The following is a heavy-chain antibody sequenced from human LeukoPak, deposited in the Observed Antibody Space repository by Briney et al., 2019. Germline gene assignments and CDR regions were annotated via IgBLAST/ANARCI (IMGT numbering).Heavy chain of an antibody. J-gene: IGHJ3*02. CDR2: IYYSGST. CDR3: ARGEPYDI. V-gene: IGHV4-39*07. Sequence: SETLSLTCTVSGGSISSSSYYWGWIRQPPGKGLEWIGSIYYSGSTNYNPSLKSRVTISVDTSKNQFSLKLSSVTAADTAVYYCARGEPYDIWGQGTMVTVSS. D-gene: IGHD1-26*01. CDR1: GGSISSSSYY.